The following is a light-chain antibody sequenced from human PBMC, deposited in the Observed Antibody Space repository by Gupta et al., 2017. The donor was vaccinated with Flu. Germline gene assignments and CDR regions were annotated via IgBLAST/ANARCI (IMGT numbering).Light chain of an antibody. CDR3: QQRNSYPRS. CDR2: AAS. Sequence: DIQLTQSPSFLSASVGDRVTITCRASQGISSYLAWYQQKPGKAPNLLIYAASTLQSGVPSRFSGSGSGTEFTLTISSLQPEDFATYYCQQRNSYPRSFGHGTKVDIK. CDR1: QGISSY. V-gene: IGKV1-9*01. J-gene: IGKJ3*01.